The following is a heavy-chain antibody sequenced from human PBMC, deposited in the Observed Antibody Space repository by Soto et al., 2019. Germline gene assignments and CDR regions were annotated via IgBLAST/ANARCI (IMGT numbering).Heavy chain of an antibody. D-gene: IGHD3-3*01. CDR3: GRVLEGATRHTDPDS. J-gene: IGHJ5*01. V-gene: IGHV4-39*01. CDR1: GVSIHNSHSS. CDR2: VYHNGGA. Sequence: SETLSLTCTVSGVSIHNSHSSWAWIRQPPGKGLQFIASVYHNGGAHYNSSLKSRVTISFDTANNQVSPRTRSLTAADTAFYYCGRVLEGATRHTDPDSWGQGTMV.